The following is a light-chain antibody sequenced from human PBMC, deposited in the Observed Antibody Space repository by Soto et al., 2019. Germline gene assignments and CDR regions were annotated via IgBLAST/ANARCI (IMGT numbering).Light chain of an antibody. Sequence: EGGLTHSPGTLSLFPGESATPARRASKSVSNYVAWYQQKSGQPPRLLIYGASSRASGIPDRFSGGGSGTDFTLTISRVEPEDFALYYCQQYGSSLTFGLGTKVDIK. CDR3: QQYGSSLT. V-gene: IGKV3-20*01. J-gene: IGKJ1*01. CDR1: KSVSNY. CDR2: GAS.